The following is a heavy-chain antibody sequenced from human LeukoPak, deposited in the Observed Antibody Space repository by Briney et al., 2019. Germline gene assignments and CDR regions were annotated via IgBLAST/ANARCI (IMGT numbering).Heavy chain of an antibody. J-gene: IGHJ4*02. Sequence: GGSLRLSCTASGFTFSTYPMNWVRQAPGKGLEGVSYITDSSSTIYYADSVKGRFTISRDNAKNSLYLQMNSLRADDTAVYYCARGGESSGYYYEKGKNCDYWGQGTLVTVSS. CDR2: ITDSSSTI. CDR1: GFTFSTYP. CDR3: ARGGESSGYYYEKGKNCDY. D-gene: IGHD3-22*01. V-gene: IGHV3-48*01.